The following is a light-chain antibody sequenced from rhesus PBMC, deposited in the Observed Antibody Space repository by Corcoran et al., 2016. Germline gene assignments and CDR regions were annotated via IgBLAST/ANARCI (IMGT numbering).Light chain of an antibody. CDR1: ENVNIY. V-gene: IGKV1-74*01. CDR2: KSS. CDR3: QHGYGTPFT. J-gene: IGKJ3*01. Sequence: DIQMTQYPSSLSASVGDRVTITSRASENVNIYLNWYQQKPGKAPKLLIYKSSTLQSGVPLSFSGRGSGTDYTFTISSLQPEDVATYYCQHGYGTPFTFGPGTKLDIK.